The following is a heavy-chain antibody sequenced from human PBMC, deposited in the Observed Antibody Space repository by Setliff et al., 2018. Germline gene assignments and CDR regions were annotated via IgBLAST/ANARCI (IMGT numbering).Heavy chain of an antibody. CDR2: ISGSGGST. J-gene: IGHJ4*02. CDR3: AKVRDRGSYYWYFDY. D-gene: IGHD1-26*01. CDR1: GFTFSSYA. V-gene: IGHV3-23*01. Sequence: LRLSCAASGFTFSSYAMSWVRQAPGKGLEWVSAISGSGGSTYYADSVKGRFTISRDNSKNTLYLQMNSLRAEDTAVYYCAKVRDRGSYYWYFDYWGQGTLVTVS.